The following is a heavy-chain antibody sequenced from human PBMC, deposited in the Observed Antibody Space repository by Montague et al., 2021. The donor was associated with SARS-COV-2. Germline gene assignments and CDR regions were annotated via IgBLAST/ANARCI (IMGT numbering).Heavy chain of an antibody. CDR3: ARGRIDVNMIVVVVAGASFYMDV. CDR1: GGSFSGYH. Sequence: SETLSLTCAVYGGSFSGYHWTWIRQSPGKGLEWIGEINTSGSTNYNPSLKNRITISGDTSKNQFSLKLTSVTAADTAVYYCARGRIDVNMIVVVVAGASFYMDVWGKGTTVTVSS. D-gene: IGHD3-22*01. J-gene: IGHJ6*03. V-gene: IGHV4-34*01. CDR2: INTSGST.